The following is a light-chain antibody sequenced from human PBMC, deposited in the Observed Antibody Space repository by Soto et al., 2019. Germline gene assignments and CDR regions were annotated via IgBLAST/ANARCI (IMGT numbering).Light chain of an antibody. CDR3: QQCVTAPLT. V-gene: IGKV3-20*01. Sequence: DIVLTQSPGTLSLSPGERATLSCRASQSLSKNYLAWYQHKPGQAPRLLIHDASNRATGIPDRFSGSGSGTDFTLTISSLEPEDSAVYYCQQCVTAPLTFGPGTQVEI. CDR1: QSLSKNY. J-gene: IGKJ1*01. CDR2: DAS.